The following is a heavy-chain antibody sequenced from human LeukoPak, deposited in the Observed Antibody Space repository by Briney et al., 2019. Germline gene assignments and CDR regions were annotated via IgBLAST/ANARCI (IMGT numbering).Heavy chain of an antibody. Sequence: PSETLSLTCAVYGGSFSGYYWSWIRQPPGKGLEWIGEINHSGSTNYNPSLKSRVTISVDTSKNQFSLKLSSVTAADTAVYYCASNGPLLSDTSRYYFDSWGQGTLVTVS. J-gene: IGHJ4*02. CDR2: INHSGST. CDR1: GGSFSGYY. CDR3: ASNGPLLSDTSRYYFDS. D-gene: IGHD3-22*01. V-gene: IGHV4-34*01.